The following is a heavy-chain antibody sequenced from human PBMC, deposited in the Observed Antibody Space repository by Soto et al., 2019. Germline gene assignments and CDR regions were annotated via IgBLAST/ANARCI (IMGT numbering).Heavy chain of an antibody. V-gene: IGHV3-30*03. CDR2: ISYDGSNK. CDR3: ARLWEPTTVAFDI. Sequence: QVQLVESGGGVVQPGRSLRLSCAASGFTFSSYGMHWVRQAPGKGLEWVAVISYDGSNKYYADSVKGRFTISRDNSKNTLYLQMNSLRAEDTAVYYGARLWEPTTVAFDIWGQGTMVTVSS. D-gene: IGHD1-26*01. CDR1: GFTFSSYG. J-gene: IGHJ3*02.